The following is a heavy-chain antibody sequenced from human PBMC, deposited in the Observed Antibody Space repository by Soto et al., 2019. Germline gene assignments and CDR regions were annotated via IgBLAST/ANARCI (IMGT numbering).Heavy chain of an antibody. Sequence: PAGSLRLSCAASGFTSSRYWMQWVRQAPGKGLVWVSRINSDGSSTSYADSVKGRFTISRDNAKNTLYLQMNSLRAEDTAVYYCARPVGYCSGGSCYTRRANWFDPWGQGTLVTVSS. V-gene: IGHV3-74*01. CDR3: ARPVGYCSGGSCYTRRANWFDP. D-gene: IGHD2-15*01. CDR1: GFTSSRYW. J-gene: IGHJ5*02. CDR2: INSDGSST.